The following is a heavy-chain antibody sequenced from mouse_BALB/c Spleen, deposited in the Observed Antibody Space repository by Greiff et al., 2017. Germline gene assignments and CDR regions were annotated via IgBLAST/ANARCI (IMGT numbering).Heavy chain of an antibody. CDR1: GYSITSDYA. D-gene: IGHD2-14*01. V-gene: IGHV3-2*02. CDR3: ARGYYRYDEGSWFAY. Sequence: VQLKQSGPGLVKPSQSLSLTCTVTGYSITSDYAWNWIRQFPGNKLEWMGYISYSGSTSYNPSLKSRISITRDTSKNQFFLQLNSVTTEDTATYYCARGYYRYDEGSWFAYWGQGTLVTVSA. J-gene: IGHJ3*01. CDR2: ISYSGST.